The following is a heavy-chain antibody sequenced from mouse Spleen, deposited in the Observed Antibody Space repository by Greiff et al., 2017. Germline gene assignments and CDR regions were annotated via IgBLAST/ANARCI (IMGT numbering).Heavy chain of an antibody. CDR2: ISSGGGNT. J-gene: IGHJ2*01. Sequence: EVQVVESGGGLVKLGGSLKLSCAASGFTFSSYAMSWVRQTPEKRLEWVATISSGGGNTYYPDSVKGRFTISRDNAKNTLYLQMSSLKSEDTAMYYCARHRGGSYFDYWGQGTTLTVSS. V-gene: IGHV5-9-3*01. CDR1: GFTFSSYA. CDR3: ARHRGGSYFDY.